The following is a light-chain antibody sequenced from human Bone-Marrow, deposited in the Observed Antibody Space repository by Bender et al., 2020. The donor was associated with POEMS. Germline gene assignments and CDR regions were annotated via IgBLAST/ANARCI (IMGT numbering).Light chain of an antibody. V-gene: IGLV2-14*01. Sequence: QSALTQPASVSGSPGQSITISCTGTSSDVGRYTYVSWFQQHPGKAPKLIIYEGTERPSGIPDRFSASKSGSTASLTISGLQAEDEADYYCASYTLSNTLVVFGGGTKLTVL. CDR3: ASYTLSNTLVV. CDR2: EGT. CDR1: SSDVGRYTY. J-gene: IGLJ2*01.